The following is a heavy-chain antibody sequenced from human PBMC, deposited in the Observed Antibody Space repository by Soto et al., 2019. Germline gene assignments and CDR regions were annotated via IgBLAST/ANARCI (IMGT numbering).Heavy chain of an antibody. CDR3: AGEVCYGDFSAALLD. Sequence: VQLMQSGAEVKQPGSSVKVSCKASGGTFSSHSINWVRQAPGQGLEWMGGIITLFGTANYAQNFQGRVTITADQSTSTAYTELNSVRSDGTAVYYCAGEVCYGDFSAALLDWGQGTLVTVSS. J-gene: IGHJ4*02. CDR2: IITLFGTA. D-gene: IGHD4-17*01. CDR1: GGTFSSHS. V-gene: IGHV1-69*01.